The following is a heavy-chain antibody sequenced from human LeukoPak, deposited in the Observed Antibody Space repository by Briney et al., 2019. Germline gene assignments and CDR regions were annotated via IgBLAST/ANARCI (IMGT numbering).Heavy chain of an antibody. CDR2: VSPIFGTA. CDR1: RGTFSSYA. Sequence: SVKVSCKASRGTFSSYAISWVRQAPGQGLEWMGGVSPIFGTANYPQKFQGRVTITADESTSTAYMELSSLRSEETAVYYCARGYVYDSSGYSYFDYWGQGTLVTVSS. V-gene: IGHV1-69*13. J-gene: IGHJ4*02. CDR3: ARGYVYDSSGYSYFDY. D-gene: IGHD3-22*01.